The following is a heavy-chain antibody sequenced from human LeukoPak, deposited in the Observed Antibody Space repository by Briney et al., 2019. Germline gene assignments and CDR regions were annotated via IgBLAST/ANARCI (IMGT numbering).Heavy chain of an antibody. Sequence: ASVKVSCKASGYTFTGNDITWVRQAPGQGLEWMGWINPNSGDTNYAQNFQGRVTMTTDTSISTAYLEPKSLTAADTAVYYCARERPGYHGFDFWGQGTMVSVSS. J-gene: IGHJ3*01. V-gene: IGHV1-2*02. D-gene: IGHD6-25*01. CDR2: INPNSGDT. CDR3: ARERPGYHGFDF. CDR1: GYTFTGND.